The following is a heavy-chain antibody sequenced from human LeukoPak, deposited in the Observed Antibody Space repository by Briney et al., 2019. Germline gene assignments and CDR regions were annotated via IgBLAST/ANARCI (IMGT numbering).Heavy chain of an antibody. V-gene: IGHV1-2*02. CDR3: ARVVQLWPDY. Sequence: ASVKVSCKASGYTFIAYYMHWVRQAPGQGLEWMGWVNPASGGTNYAQKFQGRVTMTRDTSIATAYMELNELTSDDTAVYYCARVVQLWPDYWGQGTLVTVSS. J-gene: IGHJ4*02. CDR1: GYTFIAYY. CDR2: VNPASGGT. D-gene: IGHD3-10*01.